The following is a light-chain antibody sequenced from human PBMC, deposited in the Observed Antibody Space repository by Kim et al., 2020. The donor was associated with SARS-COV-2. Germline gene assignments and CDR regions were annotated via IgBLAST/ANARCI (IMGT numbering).Light chain of an antibody. J-gene: IGLJ3*02. CDR2: DNN. CDR3: GTWDSSLSAHWV. Sequence: QKVTSSCSGSSSNIGNNYVSWYQQLPGTAPKLLIYDNNKRPSGIPDRFSGSKSGTSATLGITGLQTGDEADYYCGTWDSSLSAHWVFGGGTQLTVL. CDR1: SSNIGNNY. V-gene: IGLV1-51*01.